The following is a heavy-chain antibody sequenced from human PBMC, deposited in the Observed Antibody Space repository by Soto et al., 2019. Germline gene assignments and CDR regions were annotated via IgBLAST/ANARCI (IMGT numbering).Heavy chain of an antibody. V-gene: IGHV1-69*02. J-gene: IGHJ4*02. CDR3: ERDDGRAYCGGDCYS. CDR2: IIPILVIA. D-gene: IGHD2-21*02. Sequence: QVQLVHSGAEVKKPGSSVKVSCKASGGTFSSYTISWVRQAPGQGLEWMGRIIPILVIANYAQKFQGRVTITADKSTSTAYMELSSLRSEDTAVYYCERDDGRAYCGGDCYSWGQGTLVTVSS. CDR1: GGTFSSYT.